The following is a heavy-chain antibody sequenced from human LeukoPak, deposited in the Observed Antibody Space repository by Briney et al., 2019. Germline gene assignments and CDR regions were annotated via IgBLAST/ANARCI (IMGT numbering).Heavy chain of an antibody. CDR3: ARDRGMVREKMDAFDI. CDR1: GGSISSYY. J-gene: IGHJ3*02. V-gene: IGHV4-59*01. D-gene: IGHD3-10*01. Sequence: SETLSLTCTVSGGSISSYYWSWLRQPPGKGLEWIGYIYYSGSTNYNPSLKSRVTISVDTSKNQFSLKLSSVTAADTAVYYCARDRGMVREKMDAFDIWGQGTMVTVSS. CDR2: IYYSGST.